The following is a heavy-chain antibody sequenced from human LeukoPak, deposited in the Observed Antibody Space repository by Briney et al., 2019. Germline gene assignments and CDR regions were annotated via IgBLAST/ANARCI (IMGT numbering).Heavy chain of an antibody. V-gene: IGHV1-69*04. Sequence: SVKVSRKSSGGIFSTYALNWVRQAPAQGLEWMGRVIPTVGVTNCAQKFQGRVTITADKSTSTAYMELSSLSSEDTAVYYGARPFGSGQGNYYYYGMDVWGQGTTVTVSS. CDR1: GGIFSTYA. CDR3: ARPFGSGQGNYYYYGMDV. D-gene: IGHD6-19*01. CDR2: VIPTVGVT. J-gene: IGHJ6*02.